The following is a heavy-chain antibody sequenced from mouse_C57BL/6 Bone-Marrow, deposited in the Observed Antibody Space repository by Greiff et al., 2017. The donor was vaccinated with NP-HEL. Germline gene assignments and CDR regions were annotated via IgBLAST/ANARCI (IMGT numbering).Heavy chain of an antibody. D-gene: IGHD2-4*01. J-gene: IGHJ2*01. CDR2: INSDGVST. Sequence: EVQGVESGGGLVQPGESLKLSCESNEYEFPSPDMSWVRKTPEKRLELVAAINSDGVSTYYPDTMERRFIISRDNTKKTLYLQMSSLRSEDTALYYCARLITTYYFDYWGQGTTLTVSS. V-gene: IGHV5-2*01. CDR3: ARLITTYYFDY. CDR1: EYEFPSPD.